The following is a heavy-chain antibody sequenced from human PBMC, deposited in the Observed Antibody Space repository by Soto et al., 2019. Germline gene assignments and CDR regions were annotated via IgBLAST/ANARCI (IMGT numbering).Heavy chain of an antibody. J-gene: IGHJ5*02. V-gene: IGHV1-18*01. CDR1: GYTFTSYG. Sequence: QVQLVQSGAEVKKPGASVKVSCKASGYTFTSYGISWVRQAPGQGLEWMGWISTNNGNTNYAQKRQGRVPMTTDTSTGTAYRELRSLRSDDTAVYYCARVSSGWYYWFDPWGQGTLVTVSS. D-gene: IGHD6-19*01. CDR3: ARVSSGWYYWFDP. CDR2: ISTNNGNT.